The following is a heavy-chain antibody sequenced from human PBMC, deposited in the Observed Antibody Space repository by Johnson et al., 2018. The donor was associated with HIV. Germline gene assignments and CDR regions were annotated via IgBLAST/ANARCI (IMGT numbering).Heavy chain of an antibody. CDR2: ISYDGSNK. Sequence: QVQLVESGGGLVKPGGSLRLSCAASGFTFSNAWMSWVRQAPGKGLEWVAVISYDGSNKYYADSVKGRFTISRDNSKNTLYLQMNSLRAEETAVYYCARDYGAYSSGWGRAFDIWGQGTMVTVSS. J-gene: IGHJ3*02. V-gene: IGHV3-30*03. D-gene: IGHD6-19*01. CDR1: GFTFSNAW. CDR3: ARDYGAYSSGWGRAFDI.